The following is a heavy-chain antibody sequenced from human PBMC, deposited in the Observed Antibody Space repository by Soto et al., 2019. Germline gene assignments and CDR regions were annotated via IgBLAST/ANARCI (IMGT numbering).Heavy chain of an antibody. V-gene: IGHV3-74*01. D-gene: IGHD1-1*01. J-gene: IGHJ4*02. Sequence: GGSLSLSCAASGFTFSSYWMHWVRQAPGKGLVWVSRINSDGSSTSYADSVKGRFTISRDNAKNTLYLQMNSLRAEDTAVYYCARDPLSSRNDGYWGQGTLVTVSS. CDR2: INSDGSST. CDR1: GFTFSSYW. CDR3: ARDPLSSRNDGY.